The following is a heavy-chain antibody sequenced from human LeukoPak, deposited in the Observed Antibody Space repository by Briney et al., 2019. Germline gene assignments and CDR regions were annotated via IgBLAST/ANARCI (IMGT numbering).Heavy chain of an antibody. CDR1: GFTVNSKY. CDR2: LYSSGTT. CDR3: AANYDFWSGYPPD. V-gene: IGHV3-66*02. J-gene: IGHJ4*02. Sequence: GGSLRLSCAVSGFTVNSKYTNWVRQAPGKGLDWVSILYSSGTTYYADPVKGRFTISRDNSKNTLYLQMNSVRAEDTAVYYCAANYDFWSGYPPDWGQGTLVTVSS. D-gene: IGHD3-3*01.